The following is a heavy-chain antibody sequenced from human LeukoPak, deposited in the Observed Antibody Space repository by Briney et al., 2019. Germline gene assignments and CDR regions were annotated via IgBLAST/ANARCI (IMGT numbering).Heavy chain of an antibody. J-gene: IGHJ5*02. Sequence: PGGSLRLSCAASGFTFSSYGMHWVRQAPGKGLEWVSAISGSGGSTYYADSVKGHFTISRDNSKNTLYLQMNSLRAEDTAVYYCATNYDFWGGYYHWGQGTLVTVSS. V-gene: IGHV3-23*01. CDR2: ISGSGGST. CDR3: ATNYDFWGGYYH. CDR1: GFTFSSYG. D-gene: IGHD3-3*01.